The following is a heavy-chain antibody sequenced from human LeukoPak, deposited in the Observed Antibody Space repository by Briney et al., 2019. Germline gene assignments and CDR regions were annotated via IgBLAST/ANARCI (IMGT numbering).Heavy chain of an antibody. Sequence: ASVKVSCKASGYTFTGYYMHWVRQAPGQGLEWMGWINPNSGGTNYAQKFQGRVTMTRDTSISTAYMELSRLRSDDTAVYYCARGCIVVVPAASNWFDPWGQGTLVTVSS. J-gene: IGHJ5*02. CDR2: INPNSGGT. V-gene: IGHV1-2*02. CDR3: ARGCIVVVPAASNWFDP. CDR1: GYTFTGYY. D-gene: IGHD2-2*01.